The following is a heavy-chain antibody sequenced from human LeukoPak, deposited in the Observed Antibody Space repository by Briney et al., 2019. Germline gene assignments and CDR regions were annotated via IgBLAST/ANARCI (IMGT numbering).Heavy chain of an antibody. J-gene: IGHJ4*02. D-gene: IGHD3-22*01. CDR3: ASTRDSSGPRDY. Sequence: GGSLRLSCAASGFTVSSNYMTWVRQAPGKGLEWVAFIRYDGSNKYYADSVKGRFTISRDNSKNTLYLQMNSLRAEDTAVYYCASTRDSSGPRDYWGQGTLVTVS. CDR1: GFTVSSNY. V-gene: IGHV3-30*02. CDR2: IRYDGSNK.